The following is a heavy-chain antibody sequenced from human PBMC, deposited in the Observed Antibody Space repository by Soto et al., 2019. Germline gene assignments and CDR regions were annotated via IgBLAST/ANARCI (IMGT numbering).Heavy chain of an antibody. D-gene: IGHD1-1*01. CDR3: TREVVEVTSIRLDP. Sequence: QVQLVQSGAEMKTPGASVKVSCKARGFTLTTNDIHWVRQAPGQRLEWMGWMNVNTDSTDSAEDFEGRLTMTWNTSISTAYMELTDLTSEDTAVYYCTREVVEVTSIRLDPWGQGTHLTVSS. V-gene: IGHV1-8*02. CDR2: MNVNTDST. J-gene: IGHJ5*02. CDR1: GFTLTTND.